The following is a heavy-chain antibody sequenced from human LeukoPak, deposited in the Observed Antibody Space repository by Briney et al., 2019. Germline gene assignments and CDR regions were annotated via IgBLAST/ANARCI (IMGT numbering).Heavy chain of an antibody. CDR3: ARAPYYYDSSGYYYRRPFDY. CDR1: GYTFTSYA. V-gene: IGHV1-3*01. D-gene: IGHD3-22*01. Sequence: GASVKVSCKASGYTFTSYAMHWVRQAPGQRLEWMGWINAGNDNTKYSQKFQGRVTITRDTSASTAYKELSSLRSEDTAVYYCARAPYYYDSSGYYYRRPFDYWGQGTLVSVSS. J-gene: IGHJ4*02. CDR2: INAGNDNT.